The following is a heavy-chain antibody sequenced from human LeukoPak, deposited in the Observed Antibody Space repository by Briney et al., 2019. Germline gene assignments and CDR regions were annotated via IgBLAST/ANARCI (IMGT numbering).Heavy chain of an antibody. CDR3: AKDQYYDSSGYSDY. J-gene: IGHJ4*02. Sequence: GGSLRLSCAASGFTFDDYAMHWVRHAPGKGLEWVSLISGDGGSTYYADSVKGRFTISRDNSKNSLYLQMNSLRTEDTALYYCAKDQYYDSSGYSDYWGQGTLVNVSS. D-gene: IGHD3-22*01. CDR1: GFTFDDYA. CDR2: ISGDGGST. V-gene: IGHV3-43*02.